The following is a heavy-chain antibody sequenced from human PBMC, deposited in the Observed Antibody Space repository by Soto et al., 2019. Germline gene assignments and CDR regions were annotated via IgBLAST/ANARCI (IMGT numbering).Heavy chain of an antibody. V-gene: IGHV4-34*01. Sequence: QVQLQQWGAGLLKPSETLSLTCAVYGGSFSGYYWSWIRQPPGKGLEWSGEINHSGSTNYNPSLKSRVTISVDTSKNQFSLKLSSVTAADTAVYYCARGPRATIRIWGQGTLVTVSS. CDR3: ARGPRATIRI. J-gene: IGHJ4*02. CDR2: INHSGST. CDR1: GGSFSGYY. D-gene: IGHD5-12*01.